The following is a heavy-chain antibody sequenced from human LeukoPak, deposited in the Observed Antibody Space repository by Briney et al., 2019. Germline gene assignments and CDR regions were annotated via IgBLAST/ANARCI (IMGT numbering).Heavy chain of an antibody. CDR2: INPNSGGT. V-gene: IGHV1-2*04. D-gene: IGHD6-13*01. J-gene: IGHJ4*02. Sequence: GASVKVSCKASGYTFTGYYMHWVRQAPGQGLEWLGWINPNSGGTNYAQKFQGWVTITRDTTISTAYMELSRLRSDDTAVYYCAREFQAAADPSLGFDYWGQXTLVTVSS. CDR3: AREFQAAADPSLGFDY. CDR1: GYTFTGYY.